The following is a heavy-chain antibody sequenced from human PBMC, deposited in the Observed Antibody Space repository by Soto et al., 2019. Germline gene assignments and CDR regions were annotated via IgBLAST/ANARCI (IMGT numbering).Heavy chain of an antibody. D-gene: IGHD6-6*01. Sequence: PSETLSLTCTVSGASISGSSYYWGWIRQAPGKGLEWIGNVYDSGTTYYSPSLKSRVTISVDTSNNQFSLKLSSVTAADTAVYYCARQPYWSVAAMVWGQGTQVTVS. J-gene: IGHJ4*02. CDR1: GASISGSSYY. CDR3: ARQPYWSVAAMV. V-gene: IGHV4-39*01. CDR2: VYDSGTT.